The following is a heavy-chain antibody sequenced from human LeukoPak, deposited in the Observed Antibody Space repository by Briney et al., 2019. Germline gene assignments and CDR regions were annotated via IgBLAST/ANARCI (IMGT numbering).Heavy chain of an antibody. CDR1: GGSFSGYY. CDR3: ARGPDESRWELLLSGWYFDL. V-gene: IGHV4-34*01. Sequence: PSETLSLTCAVYGGSFSGYYWSWIRQPPGKGLEWIGEINHSGSTNYNPSLKRRVTISVDTSKNQFSLKLSSVTAADTAVYYCARGPDESRWELLLSGWYFDLWGRGTLVTVSS. D-gene: IGHD1-26*01. CDR2: INHSGST. J-gene: IGHJ2*01.